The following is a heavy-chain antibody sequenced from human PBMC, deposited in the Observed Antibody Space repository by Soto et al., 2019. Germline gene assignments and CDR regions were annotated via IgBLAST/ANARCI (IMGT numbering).Heavy chain of an antibody. Sequence: ASVKVSCKASGYTFTSYGISWVRQAPGQGLEWMGWISAYNGKTNYAQKLQGRVTMTTDTSTSIVFLELRSLISDVTAVYYCARAMCGYDSWLRYYYYGMDVWGQRTTVTVSS. CDR2: ISAYNGKT. CDR3: ARAMCGYDSWLRYYYYGMDV. J-gene: IGHJ6*02. V-gene: IGHV1-18*04. D-gene: IGHD5-12*01. CDR1: GYTFTSYG.